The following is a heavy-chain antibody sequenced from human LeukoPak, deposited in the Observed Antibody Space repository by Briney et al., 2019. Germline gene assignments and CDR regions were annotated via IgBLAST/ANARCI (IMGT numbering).Heavy chain of an antibody. Sequence: GGSLRLSCAAAGFTVTNNYIHWVRQAPGKGLEWVSYISSSSSTIYYADSVKGRFTISRDNAKNSLYLQMNSLRAEDTAVYYCARDYRGMDVWGQGTTVTVSS. CDR3: ARDYRGMDV. D-gene: IGHD3-16*02. J-gene: IGHJ6*02. CDR2: ISSSSSTI. CDR1: GFTVTNNY. V-gene: IGHV3-48*01.